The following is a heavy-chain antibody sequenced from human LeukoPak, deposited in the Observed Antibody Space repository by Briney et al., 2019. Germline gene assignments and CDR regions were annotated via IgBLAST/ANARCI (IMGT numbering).Heavy chain of an antibody. D-gene: IGHD1-26*01. V-gene: IGHV7-4-1*02. J-gene: IGHJ5*02. CDR2: INTNTGKP. CDR3: AKDGSSRRFAP. Sequence: ASVKVSCKASGYTSTNYALDWVRQAPGQGLEWMGWINTNTGKPTYAQGFTGRFVFSLNTSVSTAYLQISSLKAEDTAVYYCAKDGSSRRFAPWGQGTLVTASS. CDR1: GYTSTNYA.